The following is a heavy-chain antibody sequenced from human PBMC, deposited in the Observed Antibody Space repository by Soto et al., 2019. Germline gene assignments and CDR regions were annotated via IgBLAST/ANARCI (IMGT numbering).Heavy chain of an antibody. D-gene: IGHD5-12*01. Sequence: QVQLQESGPGLVKPSETLSLTCTVSGGSISSYYWSWIRQPPGKGLEWIGYAYYGGNTNYNPSLKSRVSISVDTSKSQVALRLNSVTVADTAVYYCAKQLSAWLRMEAFDVWGPGTVVTVSS. J-gene: IGHJ3*01. CDR3: AKQLSAWLRMEAFDV. CDR2: AYYGGNT. V-gene: IGHV4-59*08. CDR1: GGSISSYY.